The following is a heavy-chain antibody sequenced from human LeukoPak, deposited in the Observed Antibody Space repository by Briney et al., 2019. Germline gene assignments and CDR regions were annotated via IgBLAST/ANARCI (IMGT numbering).Heavy chain of an antibody. V-gene: IGHV1-18*01. CDR3: VRQREYYDILTGYYRGQYNWFDP. CDR1: GYTFTSYG. Sequence: GASVKVSCKASGYTFTSYGISWVRQAPGQGLEWMGWISAYNGNTNYAQKLQGRVTMTTDTSTSTAYMELRSLRSDDTAVYYCVRQREYYDILTGYYRGQYNWFDPWGQGTLVTVSS. J-gene: IGHJ5*02. CDR2: ISAYNGNT. D-gene: IGHD3-9*01.